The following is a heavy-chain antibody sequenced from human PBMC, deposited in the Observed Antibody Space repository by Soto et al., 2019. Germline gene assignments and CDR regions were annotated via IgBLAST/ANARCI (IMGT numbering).Heavy chain of an antibody. CDR3: ASSGYYGDVDY. CDR1: GGSISSGGYS. Sequence: QLPLQESGSGLVKPSQTLSLTCAVSGGSISSGGYSWSWIRQPPGKGLEWIGYIYHSGSTYYNPSLKSRVTISVDRSKNQFSLKLSSVTAADTAVYYCASSGYYGDVDYWGQGTLVTVSS. CDR2: IYHSGST. D-gene: IGHD3-22*01. J-gene: IGHJ4*02. V-gene: IGHV4-30-2*01.